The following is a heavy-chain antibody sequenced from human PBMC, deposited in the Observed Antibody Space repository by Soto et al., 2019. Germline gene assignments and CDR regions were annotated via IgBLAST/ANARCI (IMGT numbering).Heavy chain of an antibody. Sequence: GGSLRLSCAASGFTFSNYAMSWVRQAPGKGLEWVSAISGSGGRTYYADSVKGRFTISRDNSKNTLYLQMNSLRAEDTAVYYCAKDDNYYDSSGRPNWFDPWGKGTLVTVSS. J-gene: IGHJ5*02. CDR1: GFTFSNYA. D-gene: IGHD3-22*01. CDR2: ISGSGGRT. V-gene: IGHV3-23*01. CDR3: AKDDNYYDSSGRPNWFDP.